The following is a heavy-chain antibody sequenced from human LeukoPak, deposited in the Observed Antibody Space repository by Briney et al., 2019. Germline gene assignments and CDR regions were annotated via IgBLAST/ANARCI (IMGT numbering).Heavy chain of an antibody. V-gene: IGHV4-59*01. CDR2: IYSSGST. Sequence: SETLSLTCTVSGGSITGFYWTWLRQPPGKGLEWIGYIYSSGSTNYNPSLKSRVDISVDTSKNQFSLKLSSVTAADTAVYYCAREGTGSFEYWGQGTLVTVSS. J-gene: IGHJ4*02. CDR3: AREGTGSFEY. CDR1: GGSITGFY. D-gene: IGHD7-27*01.